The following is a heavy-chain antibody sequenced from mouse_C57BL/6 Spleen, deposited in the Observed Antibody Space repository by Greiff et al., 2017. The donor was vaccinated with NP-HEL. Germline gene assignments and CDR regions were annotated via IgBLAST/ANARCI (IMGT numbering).Heavy chain of an antibody. J-gene: IGHJ3*01. V-gene: IGHV5-4*03. CDR1: GFTFSSYA. CDR3: VRGGDDGYSWFAY. Sequence: EVKLVESGGGLVKPGGSLKLSCAASGFTFSSYAMSWVRQTPEQRLEWVATISAGGSYTYYPDNVKGRFTISRDNAKNNLYLQISRLTSEDTAMDYCVRGGDDGYSWFAYWGQGTLVTVSA. CDR2: ISAGGSYT. D-gene: IGHD2-3*01.